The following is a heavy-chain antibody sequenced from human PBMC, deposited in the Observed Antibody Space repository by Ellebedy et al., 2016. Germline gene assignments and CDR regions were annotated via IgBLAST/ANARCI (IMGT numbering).Heavy chain of an antibody. CDR3: ANGYYSHYFDY. D-gene: IGHD3-3*01. J-gene: IGHJ4*02. Sequence: GESLKISXKGSGYSFTNYWIGWVRQMPGKGLEWMGIIFPGDSDTRYSPSFQGQVTISADKSISTAYLQWSSLKASDTAMYYCANGYYSHYFDYWGQGTLVTVSS. V-gene: IGHV5-51*01. CDR1: GYSFTNYW. CDR2: IFPGDSDT.